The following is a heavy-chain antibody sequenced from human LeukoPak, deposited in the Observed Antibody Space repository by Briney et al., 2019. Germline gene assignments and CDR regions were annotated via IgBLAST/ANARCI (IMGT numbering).Heavy chain of an antibody. J-gene: IGHJ4*02. Sequence: PGGSLRLSCAASGFTFSSYGMHWVRQAPGKGLEWVAFIRYDGSNKYYADSVKGRFTISRDNSKNTLYLQMNSLRAEDTAVYYCAKDYDILTGYYKVFDYWGQGTLVTVSS. CDR3: AKDYDILTGYYKVFDY. D-gene: IGHD3-9*01. CDR1: GFTFSSYG. CDR2: IRYDGSNK. V-gene: IGHV3-30*02.